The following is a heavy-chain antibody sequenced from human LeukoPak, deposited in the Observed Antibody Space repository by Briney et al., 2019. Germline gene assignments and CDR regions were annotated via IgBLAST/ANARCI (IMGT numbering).Heavy chain of an antibody. V-gene: IGHV3-23*01. Sequence: QPGGPLRLSCAASGFTFSSYAMSWVRRAPGKGLEWVSVISGSGGTTHYADSVKGRFTISRDNSKNTLYLQMNSLRGEDTAVYYCAKDGQVNQPDRLFTDWGQGTLVIVSS. CDR2: ISGSGGTT. CDR3: AKDGQVNQPDRLFTD. D-gene: IGHD1-14*01. J-gene: IGHJ4*02. CDR1: GFTFSSYA.